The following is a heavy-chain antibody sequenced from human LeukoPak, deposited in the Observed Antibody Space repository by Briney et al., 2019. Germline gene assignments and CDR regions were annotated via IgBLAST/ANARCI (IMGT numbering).Heavy chain of an antibody. Sequence: ASVKVSCKAPGYAFTSYDINWVRQATGQGLEWMGWMNPNSGNTGYAQKFQGRVTMTRNTSISTAYMELSSLRSEDTAVYYCARAHFPAYYYDSSGYYYIWGQGTLVTVSS. J-gene: IGHJ4*02. CDR2: MNPNSGNT. D-gene: IGHD3-22*01. V-gene: IGHV1-8*01. CDR3: ARAHFPAYYYDSSGYYYI. CDR1: GYAFTSYD.